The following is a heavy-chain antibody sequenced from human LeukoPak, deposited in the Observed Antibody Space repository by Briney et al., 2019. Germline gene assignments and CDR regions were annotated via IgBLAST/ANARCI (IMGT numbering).Heavy chain of an antibody. D-gene: IGHD2-2*01. CDR3: ARVVVVPAAMYGNFDY. CDR2: IIPIFGTA. CDR1: GGTFSSYA. Sequence: ASVKVSCKASGGTFSSYAISWVRQAPGQGLEWMGGIIPIFGTANYAQKFQGRVTITADKSTSTAYMELSSLRSEDTAVYYCARVVVVPAAMYGNFDYWGQGTLVTVSS. J-gene: IGHJ4*02. V-gene: IGHV1-69*06.